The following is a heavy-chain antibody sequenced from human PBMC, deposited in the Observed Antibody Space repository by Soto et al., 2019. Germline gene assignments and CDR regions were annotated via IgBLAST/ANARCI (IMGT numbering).Heavy chain of an antibody. CDR3: ARGSGIVALPGELEDVNYDY. CDR1: GQSFSGHS. J-gene: IGHJ4*02. D-gene: IGHD1-1*01. CDR2: INESGST. V-gene: IGHV4-34*01. Sequence: QVQLQQWGAGLVKPSETLSLSCAVYGQSFSGHSWAWIRQPPGKGLEWIGEINESGSTYYNPSLRSRVTISTATSKNQFSLTLSSVSAADTAAYFCARGSGIVALPGELEDVNYDYWGQGTLVNVSS.